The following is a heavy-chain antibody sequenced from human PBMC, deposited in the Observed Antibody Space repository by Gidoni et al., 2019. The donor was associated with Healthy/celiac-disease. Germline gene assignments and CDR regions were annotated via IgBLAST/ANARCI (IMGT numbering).Heavy chain of an antibody. D-gene: IGHD1-7*01. CDR2: IYTSGGT. CDR3: ARGNWNYVRWFDP. CDR1: GGSISSGSYY. Sequence: QVQLQESGPGLVKPSQTLSLTCTVSGGSISSGSYYWSWIRQPAGKGLEWIGRIYTSGGTNYNPSLKSRVTISVDTSKNQFSLKLSSVTAADTAVYYCARGNWNYVRWFDPWGQGTLVTVSS. J-gene: IGHJ5*02. V-gene: IGHV4-61*02.